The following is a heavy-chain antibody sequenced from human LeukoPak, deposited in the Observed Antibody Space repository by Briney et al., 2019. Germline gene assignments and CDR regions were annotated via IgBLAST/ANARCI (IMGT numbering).Heavy chain of an antibody. V-gene: IGHV4-59*12. J-gene: IGHJ6*03. Sequence: SETLSLTCSVSGGSITTYYWNWVRQPPGKGLEWIGHMFYSGTTSYNPSLKSRVTISVDTSKNQFSLKLSSVTAADTAVYYCARLRAGGSGFYYYYYYMDVWGKGTTVTISS. D-gene: IGHD3-10*01. CDR1: GGSITTYY. CDR3: ARLRAGGSGFYYYYYYMDV. CDR2: MFYSGTT.